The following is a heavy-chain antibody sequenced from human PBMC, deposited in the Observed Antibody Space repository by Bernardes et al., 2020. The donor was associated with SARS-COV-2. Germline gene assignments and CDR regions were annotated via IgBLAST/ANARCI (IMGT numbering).Heavy chain of an antibody. V-gene: IGHV3-72*01. CDR2: SRCKGDSYNT. J-gene: IGHJ6*02. Sequence: GGSLSLSCVASGFTFSRNAMTWVRQAPGKGPEGVGHSRCKGDSYNTEYAASVKGRFTISSDDSKNSVYLQMNSLKIEDTAVYYCARDQWRPDYYYGLDVWGQVTKVTVS. CDR1: GFTFSRNA. D-gene: IGHD6-19*01. CDR3: ARDQWRPDYYYGLDV.